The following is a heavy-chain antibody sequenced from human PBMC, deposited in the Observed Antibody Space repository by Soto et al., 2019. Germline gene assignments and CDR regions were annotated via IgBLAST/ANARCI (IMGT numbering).Heavy chain of an antibody. CDR3: ARRGPGTYFDY. Sequence: PGGSLRLSCAASGFTFSSYAMNWVRQAPGKGLEWVSGIIGSGDRTYYADSVKGRFTISRDNSKNTLYLQMNSLRAEDTAVYYCARRGPGTYFDYWGQGTLVTVSS. CDR2: IIGSGDRT. V-gene: IGHV3-23*01. CDR1: GFTFSSYA. J-gene: IGHJ4*02. D-gene: IGHD6-13*01.